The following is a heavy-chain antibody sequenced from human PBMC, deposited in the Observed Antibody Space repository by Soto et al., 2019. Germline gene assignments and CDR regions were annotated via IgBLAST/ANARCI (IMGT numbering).Heavy chain of an antibody. Sequence: PSETLSLTCSVSGVSISSGGYYWTWIRLRAGGGLEWIGHMYYSGRTNYNPSLQARITISADTSKKQFSLELRSVTAADTAVYYCATQPRYDSSGYFFYWGQGRLVTVSS. J-gene: IGHJ4*02. CDR2: MYYSGRT. D-gene: IGHD3-22*01. CDR1: GVSISSGGYY. V-gene: IGHV4-31*03. CDR3: ATQPRYDSSGYFFY.